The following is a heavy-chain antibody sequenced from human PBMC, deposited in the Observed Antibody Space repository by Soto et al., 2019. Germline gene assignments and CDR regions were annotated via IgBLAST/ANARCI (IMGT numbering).Heavy chain of an antibody. V-gene: IGHV1-24*01. CDR2: FDPEDGET. J-gene: IGHJ3*02. Sequence: ASVKVSCTVSGYTLTELSMHWVRQAPGKGLEWMGGFDPEDGETIYAQKFQGRVTMTEDTSTDTAYMELSSLRSEDTAVYYCATDPGYCTKGVCYKTDAFDIWGQGTMVTVSS. D-gene: IGHD2-8*01. CDR3: ATDPGYCTKGVCYKTDAFDI. CDR1: GYTLTELS.